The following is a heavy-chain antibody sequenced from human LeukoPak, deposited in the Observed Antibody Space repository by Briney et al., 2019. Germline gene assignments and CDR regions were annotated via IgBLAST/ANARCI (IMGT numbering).Heavy chain of an antibody. D-gene: IGHD1-26*01. V-gene: IGHV3-74*01. CDR1: GFTFSSSW. CDR2: INSDESIT. J-gene: IGHJ6*02. Sequence: GGSLRLSCAASGFTFSSSWMYWVRQAPGKGLVWVSRINSDESITTYADSVKGRFTISRDNPKNMLYLQMNSLRAEDTAFYYCTRETPAGDYYYGMDVWGHGTTVTVSS. CDR3: TRETPAGDYYYGMDV.